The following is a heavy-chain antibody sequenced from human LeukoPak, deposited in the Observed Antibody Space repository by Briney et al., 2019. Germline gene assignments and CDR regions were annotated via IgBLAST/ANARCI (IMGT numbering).Heavy chain of an antibody. Sequence: GESLKISCKGFGYSFTSYWIAWVRQMPGKGLEWMGIIYPGDSDTRYSPSFQGQVTISGDKSISTVYLQWSSLKASDTVMYYCARVDLYYSSTSCYSFDYWGQGTLVTVSS. J-gene: IGHJ4*02. CDR2: IYPGDSDT. CDR1: GYSFTSYW. CDR3: ARVDLYYSSTSCYSFDY. D-gene: IGHD2-2*01. V-gene: IGHV5-51*01.